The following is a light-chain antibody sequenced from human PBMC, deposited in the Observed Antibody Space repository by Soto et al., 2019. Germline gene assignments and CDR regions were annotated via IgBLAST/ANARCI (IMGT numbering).Light chain of an antibody. CDR2: DAS. CDR3: LQDYDFPYT. J-gene: IGKJ5*01. V-gene: IGKV1-5*01. CDR1: QNINNW. Sequence: DIQMTQSPSTLSASIGDRVTITCRASQNINNWIAWYQQKPGKAPKFLIYDASTLESGVPSRFSGSGFGTDFTLTINDLQPEDVATYFCLQDYDFPYTFGQGTRLEIK.